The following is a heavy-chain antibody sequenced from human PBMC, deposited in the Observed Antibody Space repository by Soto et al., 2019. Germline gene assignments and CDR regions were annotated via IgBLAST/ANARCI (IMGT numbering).Heavy chain of an antibody. CDR3: ARDLAQYHPHLTPQDGNYYYYGMDV. J-gene: IGHJ6*02. CDR2: ISYDGSNK. Sequence: PGGSLRLSCAASGFTFSSYAMHWVRQAPGKGLEWVAVISYDGSNKYYADSVKGRFTISRDNSKNTLYLQMNSLRAEDTAVYYCARDLAQYHPHLTPQDGNYYYYGMDVWGQGTTVTVSS. D-gene: IGHD2-2*01. CDR1: GFTFSSYA. V-gene: IGHV3-30-3*01.